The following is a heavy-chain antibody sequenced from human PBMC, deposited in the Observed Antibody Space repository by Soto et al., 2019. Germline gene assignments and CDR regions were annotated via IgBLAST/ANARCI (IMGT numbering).Heavy chain of an antibody. CDR1: GGTFSSYS. V-gene: IGHV1-69*12. CDR2: IIPIFGTA. CDR3: ARVNDSSGYIVGWFDP. D-gene: IGHD3-22*01. J-gene: IGHJ5*02. Sequence: QVQLVQSGAEVKKPGYSVKVSCKASGGTFSSYSIDWLRQAPGQGREWMRGIIPIFGTANHAQKFQGRVKLTADESTSTAYMELSSLRSDDTAVYYCARVNDSSGYIVGWFDPWGQGTLVTVSP.